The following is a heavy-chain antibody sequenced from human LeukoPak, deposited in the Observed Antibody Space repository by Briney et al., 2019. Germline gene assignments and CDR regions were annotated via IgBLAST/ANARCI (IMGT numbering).Heavy chain of an antibody. CDR2: IYYSANT. CDR3: ARGFGVVIIAWFDP. CDR1: GGSISSGGCC. D-gene: IGHD3-3*01. V-gene: IGHV4-31*03. Sequence: SETLSLTCTVSGGSISSGGCCWSRTPQQPGKCLEWIGYIYYSANTYYNPSLQSRVNISVDTSKNQFSLKLSSVTAADTAVYYCARGFGVVIIAWFDPWGQGTLVTVSS. J-gene: IGHJ5*02.